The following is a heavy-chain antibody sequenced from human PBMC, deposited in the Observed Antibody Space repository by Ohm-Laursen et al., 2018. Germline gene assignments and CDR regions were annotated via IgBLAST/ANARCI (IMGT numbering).Heavy chain of an antibody. V-gene: IGHV1-69*13. CDR3: ARAGGTAFDAFDI. CDR2: IIPIFGTA. Sequence: ASEKVFCKASGGTFSSYAISWVRQAPGQGLEWMGGIIPIFGTANYAQKVQGRVTITADESTSTAYMELSSLRSEDTAVYYCARAGGTAFDAFDIWGQGTMVTVSS. J-gene: IGHJ3*02. CDR1: GGTFSSYA. D-gene: IGHD6-13*01.